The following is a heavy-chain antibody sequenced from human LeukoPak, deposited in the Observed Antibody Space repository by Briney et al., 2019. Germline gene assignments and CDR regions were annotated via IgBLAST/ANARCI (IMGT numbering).Heavy chain of an antibody. V-gene: IGHV3-33*01. J-gene: IGHJ4*02. CDR2: IWYDGSNK. CDR3: ARLRMITFGGVIAHFDY. Sequence: PGGSLRLSCAASGFTFSSYGMHRVRQAPGKGLEWVAVIWYDGSNKYYADFVKGRFTISRDNSKNTLYLQMNSLRAEDTAVYYCARLRMITFGGVIAHFDYWGQGTLVTVSS. D-gene: IGHD3-16*02. CDR1: GFTFSSYG.